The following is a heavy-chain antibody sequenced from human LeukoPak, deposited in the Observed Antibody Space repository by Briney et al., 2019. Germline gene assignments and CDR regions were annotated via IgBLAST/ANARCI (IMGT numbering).Heavy chain of an antibody. Sequence: SETLSLTCTVSGGSISSSSYYWGWIRQPPGKGLEWIGSIYYSGSTYYNPSLKSRVTISVDTSKNQFSLKLSSVTAADTAVYYCARDCDDDYNYYGMDVWGQGTTVTVSS. J-gene: IGHJ6*02. CDR1: GGSISSSSYY. CDR2: IYYSGST. CDR3: ARDCDDDYNYYGMDV. V-gene: IGHV4-39*07. D-gene: IGHD1-1*01.